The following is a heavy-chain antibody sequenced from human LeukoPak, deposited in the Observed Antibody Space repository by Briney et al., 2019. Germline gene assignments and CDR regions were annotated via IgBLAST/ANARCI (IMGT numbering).Heavy chain of an antibody. D-gene: IGHD5-12*01. CDR3: ARAAHYDRAFDI. J-gene: IGHJ3*02. CDR1: GESLSKYY. CDR2: INHRGST. Sequence: SETLSLTCAVYGESLSKYYWTWIRQSPGKGLEWIGEINHRGSTNLNPSLKSRVTLSVDTSKHQFSLKLTSVTAADTAVYYCARAAHYDRAFDIWGQGTMVTVSS. V-gene: IGHV4-34*01.